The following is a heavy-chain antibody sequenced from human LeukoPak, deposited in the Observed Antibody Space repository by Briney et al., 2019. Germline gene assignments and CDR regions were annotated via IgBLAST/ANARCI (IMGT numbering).Heavy chain of an antibody. CDR3: ARGDRAVAGAWGWFDP. CDR1: NGSISSYY. J-gene: IGHJ5*02. D-gene: IGHD6-19*01. V-gene: IGHV4-4*07. CDR2: IHASGST. Sequence: SETLSLTCTVSNGSISSYYWCWIRQPAGKGLEWIGRIHASGSTNYNPSLKSRVTMSVDTPKNQFSLKLSSVTAADTAIYFCARGDRAVAGAWGWFDPWGQGTLVTVSS.